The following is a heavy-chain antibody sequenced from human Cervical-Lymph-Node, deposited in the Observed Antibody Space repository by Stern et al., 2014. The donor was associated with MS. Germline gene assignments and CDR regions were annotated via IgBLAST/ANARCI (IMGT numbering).Heavy chain of an antibody. Sequence: VQLVESGAEVKQPGSSVKVSCKASGVTFSSYAISWVRQAPGQGLEWIGGIIPCFGTANYAQKFQGRVAIPADESTSTAYMELSSLRSEDTAVYYCARDYTIAAAAPNWFDPWGQGTLVTVSS. V-gene: IGHV1-69*01. CDR1: GVTFSSYA. D-gene: IGHD6-13*01. CDR3: ARDYTIAAAAPNWFDP. J-gene: IGHJ5*02. CDR2: IIPCFGTA.